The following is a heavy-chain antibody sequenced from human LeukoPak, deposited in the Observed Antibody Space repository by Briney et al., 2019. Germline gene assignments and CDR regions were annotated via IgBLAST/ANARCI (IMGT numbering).Heavy chain of an antibody. V-gene: IGHV5-51*01. CDR2: IYPGDSDT. D-gene: IGHD1-26*01. CDR3: ARRIVGATTSDYYYYYMDV. J-gene: IGHJ6*03. CDR1: GYSFTSYW. Sequence: GESLKISCKCSGYSFTSYWIGWVRQMPGKGLEWMGIIYPGDSDTRYSPSFQGQVTISADKSISTAYLQWSSLKASDTAMYYCARRIVGATTSDYYYYYMDVWGKGTTVTVSS.